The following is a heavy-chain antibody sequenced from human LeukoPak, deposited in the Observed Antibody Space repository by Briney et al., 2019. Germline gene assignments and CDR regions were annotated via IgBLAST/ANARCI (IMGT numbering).Heavy chain of an antibody. V-gene: IGHV3-21*01. CDR2: ISSSSSYI. D-gene: IGHD2-8*02. CDR1: GFTFSSYS. J-gene: IGHJ3*02. Sequence: GGSLRLSCAASGFTFSSYSMNWVRQAPGKGLEWVSSISSSSSYIYYADSVKGRFTISRDNAKNSLYLQMNSLRAEDTAVYYCARAAENWWPGDAFDIWGQGTMVTVSS. CDR3: ARAAENWWPGDAFDI.